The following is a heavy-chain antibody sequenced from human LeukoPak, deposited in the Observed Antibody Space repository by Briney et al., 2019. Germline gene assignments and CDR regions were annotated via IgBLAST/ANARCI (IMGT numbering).Heavy chain of an antibody. J-gene: IGHJ4*02. V-gene: IGHV1-69*05. Sequence: GASVTVSCTASGGTFTSYAISWVRQAPGQGLEWMGGITPICGTANYAQKFQGRVTLTTDESTSTAYMELSSLRSEDTAVYYCATVWGGSSGGFDYWGQGTLVTVSS. CDR1: GGTFTSYA. CDR3: ATVWGGSSGGFDY. CDR2: ITPICGTA. D-gene: IGHD2-15*01.